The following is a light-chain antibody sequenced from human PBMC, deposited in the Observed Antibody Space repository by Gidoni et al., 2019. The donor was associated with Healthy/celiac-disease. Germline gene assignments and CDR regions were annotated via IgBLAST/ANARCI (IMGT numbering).Light chain of an antibody. J-gene: IGKJ5*01. Sequence: ELVLTQSPATLSLSPGERATLSCRASQSVSSYLAWYQQKPGQAPRLLIYDASNRATGIPARCSGSGSGTDFTLTISSLEPEDFAVYYCQQRSNWPPVSITFGQGTRLEIK. CDR1: QSVSSY. CDR2: DAS. V-gene: IGKV3-11*01. CDR3: QQRSNWPPVSIT.